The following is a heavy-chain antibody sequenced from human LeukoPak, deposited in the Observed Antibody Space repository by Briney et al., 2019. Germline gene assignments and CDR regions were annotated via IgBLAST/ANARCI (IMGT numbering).Heavy chain of an antibody. CDR1: GFTFSSYA. D-gene: IGHD3-22*01. Sequence: GGSLRLSCAASGFTFSSYAMSWVRQAPGKGLEWVLAISGSGGSTYYADSVKGRFTISRDNSKNTLYLQMNSLRAEGTAVYYCAKAGLRGYYDSSGYSLVDYWGQGTLVTVSS. V-gene: IGHV3-23*01. CDR3: AKAGLRGYYDSSGYSLVDY. CDR2: ISGSGGST. J-gene: IGHJ4*02.